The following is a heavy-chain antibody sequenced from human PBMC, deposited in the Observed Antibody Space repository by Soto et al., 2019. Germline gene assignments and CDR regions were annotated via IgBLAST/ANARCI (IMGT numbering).Heavy chain of an antibody. CDR3: ARWISGGMDV. D-gene: IGHD3-3*02. V-gene: IGHV4-59*01. J-gene: IGHJ6*02. Sequence: GTLSLTCTVPGGSISSYYWSWIRQPPGKGLEWIGYIYYSGSTNYNPSLKSRVTISVDTTKNQFSLKLSSVTAADTAVYYCARWISGGMDVWGQGTTVTVSS. CDR2: IYYSGST. CDR1: GGSISSYY.